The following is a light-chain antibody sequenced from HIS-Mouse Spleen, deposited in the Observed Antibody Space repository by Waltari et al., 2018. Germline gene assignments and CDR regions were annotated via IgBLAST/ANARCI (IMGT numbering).Light chain of an antibody. Sequence: QSALTPPASVSGSPGQSITISCTVTSSDVGSYNLVPWYQQHPGKAPKLMIYEGSKRPSGVSNRFSGSKSGNTASLTISGLKAEDEADYYCCSYAGSSTWVFGGGTKLTVL. V-gene: IGLV2-23*01. CDR2: EGS. J-gene: IGLJ3*02. CDR3: CSYAGSSTWV. CDR1: SSDVGSYNL.